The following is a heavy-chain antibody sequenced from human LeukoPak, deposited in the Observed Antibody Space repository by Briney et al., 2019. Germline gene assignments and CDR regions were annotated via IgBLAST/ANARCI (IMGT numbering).Heavy chain of an antibody. CDR2: IKSKTDGGTT. Sequence: GGSLRLSCAASGFTFSNAWMSWVRQAPGKGREWVGRIKSKTDGGTTDYAAPVKGRFTISRDDSNSTLYQQMNTLKTEDTAVYYCTGVWGSYRYYFDYWGQGTLVTVSS. J-gene: IGHJ4*02. CDR1: GFTFSNAW. CDR3: TGVWGSYRYYFDY. D-gene: IGHD3-16*02. V-gene: IGHV3-15*01.